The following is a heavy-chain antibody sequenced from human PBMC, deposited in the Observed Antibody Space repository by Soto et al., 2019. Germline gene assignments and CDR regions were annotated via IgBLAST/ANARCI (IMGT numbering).Heavy chain of an antibody. J-gene: IGHJ5*01. CDR1: GASVSSDTHY. CDR2: VYYSGSS. D-gene: IGHD1-26*01. V-gene: IGHV4-61*01. CDR3: ARMAYSGSYYWLAS. Sequence: SETLSLTCTVSGASVSSDTHYWSWIRQPPGRGLEWIGYVYYSGSSTYNPSLKGRVTMSVDTSKNQFSLKLSSVTAADTAVYYCARMAYSGSYYWLASWGRGTLVTVSS.